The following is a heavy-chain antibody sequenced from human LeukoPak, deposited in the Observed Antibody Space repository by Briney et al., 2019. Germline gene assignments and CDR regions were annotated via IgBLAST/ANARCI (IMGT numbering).Heavy chain of an antibody. V-gene: IGHV3-23*01. CDR1: GFTFSSYA. CDR2: ISGSGGST. J-gene: IGHJ3*02. Sequence: PGGSLRLSCAASGFTFSSYAMSWVRQAPGKGLEWVSGISGSGGSTYYADSVKGRFTISRDNSKHTLYLQMNGLRAEDTAVYYCAKDLSGQWLVPDAFDIWGQGTMVTVSS. CDR3: AKDLSGQWLVPDAFDI. D-gene: IGHD6-19*01.